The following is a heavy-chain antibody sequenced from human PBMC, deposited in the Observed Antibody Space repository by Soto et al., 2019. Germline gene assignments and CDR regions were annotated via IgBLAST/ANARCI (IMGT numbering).Heavy chain of an antibody. V-gene: IGHV1-18*04. CDR2: TSAFHGNS. CDR1: GYPFSSYG. CDR3: ARLVVAGSAFDC. D-gene: IGHD2-15*01. Sequence: QVHLVQSAAEVKKPGASVTVSCKASGYPFSSYGITWVRQAPGQGLECMGWTSAFHGNSTYSEKFQARVTMTIDTSTNTAYMDLRSLRSADTAVYYCARLVVAGSAFDCLGLGTRVTVS. J-gene: IGHJ4*02.